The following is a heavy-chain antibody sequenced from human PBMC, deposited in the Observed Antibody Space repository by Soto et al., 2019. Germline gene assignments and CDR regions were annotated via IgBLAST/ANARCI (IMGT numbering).Heavy chain of an antibody. D-gene: IGHD6-13*01. CDR2: IYWNDDK. Sequence: GSGPTLVNPTQTLTLTCTFSGFSLSTSGVGVGWIRQPPGKALEWLALIYWNDDKRYSPSLKSRLTITKDTSKNQVVLTMTNMDPVDTATYYCAHRSIAAAGIIVGYWGQGTLVTVSS. CDR3: AHRSIAAAGIIVGY. CDR1: GFSLSTSGVG. V-gene: IGHV2-5*01. J-gene: IGHJ4*02.